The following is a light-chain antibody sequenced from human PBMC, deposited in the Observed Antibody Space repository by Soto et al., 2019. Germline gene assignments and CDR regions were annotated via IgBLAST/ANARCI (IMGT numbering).Light chain of an antibody. CDR2: EVT. CDR1: SSDVGGYDY. V-gene: IGLV2-8*01. J-gene: IGLJ1*01. Sequence: QSVLTQPPSASGSPGQSVTISCTGTSSDVGGYDYVSWYQQHPGKAPKLMIYEVTIRPSGVSDRFSGSKSGNTASLTISGLQTDDEADYYCCSYAGSYTHVFGTGTKVTVL. CDR3: CSYAGSYTHV.